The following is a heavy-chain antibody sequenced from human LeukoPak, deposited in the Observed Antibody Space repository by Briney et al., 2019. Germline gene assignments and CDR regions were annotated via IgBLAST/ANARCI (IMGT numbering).Heavy chain of an antibody. J-gene: IGHJ4*02. D-gene: IGHD4-17*01. CDR2: INHSGST. CDR1: GGSFSGYY. Sequence: PSETLSLTCAVYGGSFSGYYWNWIRQPPGKGLEWIGEINHSGSTYYNPSLKSRVTMSADTSKNQFSLKLTSVTAADTSVYYCAREGGPGGDYGSIDSWGQGTLVTVSS. CDR3: AREGGPGGDYGSIDS. V-gene: IGHV4-34*01.